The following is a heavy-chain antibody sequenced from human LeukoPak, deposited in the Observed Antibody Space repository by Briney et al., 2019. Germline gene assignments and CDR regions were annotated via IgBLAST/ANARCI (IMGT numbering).Heavy chain of an antibody. V-gene: IGHV4-39*01. CDR2: IYYTGST. J-gene: IGHJ4*02. CDR1: GGSISSSAYY. D-gene: IGHD5-18*01. Sequence: PSETLSLTCTVSGGSISSSAYYWGWIRQPPGKGLEWIGSIYYTGSTYYNPSLKTRVTISVDTSKNQFTLKLSSVIAADTAVYYCARHTALGSPPHYWGQGALVTVSS. CDR3: ARHTALGSPPHY.